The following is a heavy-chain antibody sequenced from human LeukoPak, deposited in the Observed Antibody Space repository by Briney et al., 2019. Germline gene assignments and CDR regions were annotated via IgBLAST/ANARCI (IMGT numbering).Heavy chain of an antibody. D-gene: IGHD6-25*01. V-gene: IGHV1-69*05. CDR2: IIPIFGTA. CDR3: ARDPQRLDERGNYYYYYYMDV. CDR1: GGTFSSYA. J-gene: IGHJ6*03. Sequence: SVKVSCKASGGTFSSYAISWVRQAPGQGLEWMGRIIPIFGTANYAQKFQGRVTITTDESTSTAYMELSSLRSEDTAVYYCARDPQRLDERGNYYYYYYMDVWGKGTTVTVSS.